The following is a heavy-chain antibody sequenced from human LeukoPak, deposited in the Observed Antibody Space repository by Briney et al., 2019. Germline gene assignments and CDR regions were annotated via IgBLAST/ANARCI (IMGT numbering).Heavy chain of an antibody. CDR2: IYYSGST. V-gene: IGHV4-61*05. D-gene: IGHD3-22*01. J-gene: IGHJ3*02. CDR3: ARISPYYYDSRGAFDI. CDR1: GGSISNSNYY. Sequence: SETLSLTCIVSGGSISNSNYYWGWIRQPPGKGLEWIGYIYYSGSTNYNPSLKSRVTISVDTSKNQFSLKLSSVTAADTAVYYCARISPYYYDSRGAFDIWGQGTMVTVSS.